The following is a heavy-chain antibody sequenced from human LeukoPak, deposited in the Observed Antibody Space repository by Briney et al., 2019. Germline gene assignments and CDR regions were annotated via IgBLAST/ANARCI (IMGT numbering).Heavy chain of an antibody. V-gene: IGHV3-30*18. D-gene: IGHD3-10*01. J-gene: IGHJ4*02. CDR2: ISYDGSNK. Sequence: GGSLRLSCAASGFTFSSYGMHWVRQALGKGLEWVAVISYDGSNKYYADSVKGRFTISRDNSKNTLYLQMNSLRAEDTAVYYCAKDMAGSGPPFDYWGQGTLVTVSS. CDR1: GFTFSSYG. CDR3: AKDMAGSGPPFDY.